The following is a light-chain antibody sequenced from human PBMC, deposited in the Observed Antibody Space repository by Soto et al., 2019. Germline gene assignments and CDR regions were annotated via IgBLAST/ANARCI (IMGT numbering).Light chain of an antibody. V-gene: IGKV3-20*01. CDR3: QQYGSSPPRT. CDR1: QSVSSSY. J-gene: IGKJ2*01. CDR2: GAS. Sequence: EIVLTQSPGTLSLSPGERATLSCRASQSVSSSYLAWYQQKPDQAPRLLIYGASSRATGIPDRFSGGGAGRKFTITISRLEPEDYAVYYCQQYGSSPPRTFGQGTKLEIK.